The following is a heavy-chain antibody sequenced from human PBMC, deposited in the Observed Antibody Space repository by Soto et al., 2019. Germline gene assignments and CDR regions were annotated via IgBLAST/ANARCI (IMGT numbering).Heavy chain of an antibody. CDR1: GGSISSGDYY. CDR2: IYYSGST. CDR3: ARGRRQQQLVPPKYYFDY. V-gene: IGHV4-30-4*01. J-gene: IGHJ4*02. Sequence: SETLSLTCTVSGGSISSGDYYWSWIRQPPGKGLEWIGYIYYSGSTYYNPSLKSRVTISVDTSKNQFSLKLSSVTAADTAVYYCARGRRQQQLVPPKYYFDYWGQGTLVTVSS. D-gene: IGHD6-13*01.